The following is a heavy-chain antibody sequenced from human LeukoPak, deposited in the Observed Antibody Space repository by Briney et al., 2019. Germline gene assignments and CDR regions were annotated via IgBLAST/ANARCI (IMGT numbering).Heavy chain of an antibody. J-gene: IGHJ4*02. CDR2: ISYDGSNK. D-gene: IGHD6-6*01. V-gene: IGHV3-30*03. CDR3: AMKGDSIAARRGYNY. Sequence: SGGSLRLSCAASGFTFSSYGMHWVRQAPGKGLGWVAVISYDGSNKYYADSVKGRFTISRDNSKNTLYLQMNSLRAEDTAVYYCAMKGDSIAARRGYNYWGQGTLVTVSS. CDR1: GFTFSSYG.